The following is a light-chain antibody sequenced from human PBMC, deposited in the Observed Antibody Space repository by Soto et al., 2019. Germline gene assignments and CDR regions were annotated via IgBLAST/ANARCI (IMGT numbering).Light chain of an antibody. CDR1: QTISSW. J-gene: IGKJ1*01. V-gene: IGKV1-5*03. CDR3: QHYNSYSEA. Sequence: DIPMTQSTSTLSASVGDRVPITCRASQTISSWLAWYQQKPGKAPKLLIYKASTLKSGVPSRFSGSGSGTEFTLTISSLQPDDFATYYCQHYNSYSEAFGQGTKVDIK. CDR2: KAS.